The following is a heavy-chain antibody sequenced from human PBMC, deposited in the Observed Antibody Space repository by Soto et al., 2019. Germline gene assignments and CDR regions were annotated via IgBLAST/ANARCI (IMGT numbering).Heavy chain of an antibody. Sequence: EVQLLXSGGXXVQPGGSLXLSCAASGFTFSSYAMWWVRQAPGKGLECVSAISGGGETTYYADSVKGRFTISRDNSKNTLYLQMNSLRAEDTAVYYCAFNSGSGSYYFDYWGQGTLVTVSS. CDR2: ISGGGETT. D-gene: IGHD3-10*01. V-gene: IGHV3-23*01. CDR1: GFTFSSYA. CDR3: AFNSGSGSYYFDY. J-gene: IGHJ4*02.